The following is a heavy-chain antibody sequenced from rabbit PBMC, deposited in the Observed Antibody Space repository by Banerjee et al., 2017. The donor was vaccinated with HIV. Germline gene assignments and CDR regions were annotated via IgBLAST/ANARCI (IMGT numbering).Heavy chain of an antibody. CDR2: IYTGDGNT. V-gene: IGHV1S45*01. J-gene: IGHJ4*01. Sequence: QEQLEESGGGLVKPEGSLTLTCKASGFDLSSYWMCWVRQAPGKGLEWIACIYTGDGNTYYATWAKGRFTISKTSSTTVTLQMTSLTAADTATYFCARAPYTGYALWGPGTLVTVS. CDR3: ARAPYTGYAL. CDR1: GFDLSSYW. D-gene: IGHD6-1*01.